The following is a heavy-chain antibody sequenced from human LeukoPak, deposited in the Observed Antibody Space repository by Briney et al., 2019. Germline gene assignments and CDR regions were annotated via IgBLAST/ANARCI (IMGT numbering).Heavy chain of an antibody. CDR2: ISYDGTNN. CDR3: AKDPISSTAARRFDY. D-gene: IGHD6-6*01. Sequence: PGGSLRLSCAASGFTFSNYAMHWVRQAPGKGLEWVAVISYDGTNNYYAGSVKGRFTISRDNSKNTLYLQMNSLRAEDTDVYYCAKDPISSTAARRFDYWGQGTLVTVSS. J-gene: IGHJ4*02. V-gene: IGHV3-30*18. CDR1: GFTFSNYA.